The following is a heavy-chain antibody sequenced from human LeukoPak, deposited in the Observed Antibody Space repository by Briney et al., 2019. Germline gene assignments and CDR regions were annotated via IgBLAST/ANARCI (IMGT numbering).Heavy chain of an antibody. CDR1: GFSLSSYA. CDR2: IGSDGGSI. D-gene: IGHD4-23*01. V-gene: IGHV3-23*01. Sequence: GGSLRLSCAASGFSLSSYAMTWVRQAPGEGLEWVSVIGSDGGSIHYADSVKGRFSISRDTSKSTLYLQMNSLRVEDTAVYYCAKGNTQWELYDYWGQGTLVTVSS. CDR3: AKGNTQWELYDY. J-gene: IGHJ4*02.